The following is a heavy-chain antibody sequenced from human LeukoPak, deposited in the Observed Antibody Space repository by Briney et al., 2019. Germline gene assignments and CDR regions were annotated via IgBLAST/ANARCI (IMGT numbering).Heavy chain of an antibody. CDR3: AKTPRASGSSSLFDY. J-gene: IGHJ4*02. V-gene: IGHV4-59*01. D-gene: IGHD1-26*01. Sequence: SETLSLTCTVSGGSISSYYRSWIRQPPGKGLEWIGYIYYSGSTNYNPSLKSRVTISVDTSKNQFSLKLSSVTAADTAVYYCAKTPRASGSSSLFDYWGQGTLVTVSS. CDR1: GGSISSYY. CDR2: IYYSGST.